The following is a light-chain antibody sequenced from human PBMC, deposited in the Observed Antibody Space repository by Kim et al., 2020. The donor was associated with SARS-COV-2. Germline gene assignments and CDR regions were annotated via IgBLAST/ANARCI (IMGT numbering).Light chain of an antibody. CDR1: KVGDKY. V-gene: IGLV3-1*01. Sequence: SYELTQPPSVSVSPGQTASITCSGDKVGDKYACWYQQKPRQSPVLVIYQDTKRPSGIPERFSGSNSGNTATLTISGTQATDEADYYCQAWDSSTAWVFGGGTQLTVL. J-gene: IGLJ3*02. CDR3: QAWDSSTAWV. CDR2: QDT.